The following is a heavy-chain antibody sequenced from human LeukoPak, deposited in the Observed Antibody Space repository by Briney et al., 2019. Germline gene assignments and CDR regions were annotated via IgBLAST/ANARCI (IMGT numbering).Heavy chain of an antibody. V-gene: IGHV3-48*02. D-gene: IGHD3-9*01. J-gene: IGHJ4*02. CDR3: ATDQRYAFDY. Sequence: GGSLRLSCATSGFSFTDYPMNWVRQAPGKGLEWISNIRTTAEGAKYAYYADSVKGRVTISRDDGKNTLYLHMNGLRDDDTAVYYCATDQRYAFDYWGQGILVTVSS. CDR2: IRTTAEGAKYA. CDR1: GFSFTDYP.